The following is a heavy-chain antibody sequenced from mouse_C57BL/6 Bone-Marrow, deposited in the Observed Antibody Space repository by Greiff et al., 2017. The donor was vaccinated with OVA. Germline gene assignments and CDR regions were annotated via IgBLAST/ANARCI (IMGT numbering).Heavy chain of an antibody. V-gene: IGHV1-63*01. CDR2: IYPGGGYT. Sequence: LVESGAELVRPGTSVKMSCKASGYTFTNYWIGWAKQRPGHGLAWIGDIYPGGGYTNYNAKFKGKATLTADKSSSTAYMQFSSLTSEDSAIYYCARGDSSGYEFAYWGQGTLVTVSA. CDR3: ARGDSSGYEFAY. D-gene: IGHD3-2*02. CDR1: GYTFTNYW. J-gene: IGHJ3*01.